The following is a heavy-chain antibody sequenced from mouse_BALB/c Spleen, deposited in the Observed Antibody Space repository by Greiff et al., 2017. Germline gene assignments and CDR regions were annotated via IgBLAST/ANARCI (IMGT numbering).Heavy chain of an antibody. J-gene: IGHJ4*01. Sequence: DVKLVESGGGLVKPGGSLKLSCAASGFAFSSYDMSWVRQTPEKRLEWVAYISSGGGSTYYPDTVKGRFTISRDNAKNTLYLQMSSLKSEDTAMYYCARHKYGPYAMDYWGQGTSVTVSS. CDR2: ISSGGGST. D-gene: IGHD1-1*02. CDR1: GFAFSSYD. V-gene: IGHV5-12-1*01. CDR3: ARHKYGPYAMDY.